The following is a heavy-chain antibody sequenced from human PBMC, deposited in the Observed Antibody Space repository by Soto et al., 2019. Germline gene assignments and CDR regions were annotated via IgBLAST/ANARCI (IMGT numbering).Heavy chain of an antibody. J-gene: IGHJ6*03. CDR1: GFTFEDYA. CDR2: ISWNSGNI. V-gene: IGHV3-9*01. D-gene: IGHD2-15*01. Sequence: EVQLVESGGGLVQPGRSLRLSCAASGFTFEDYAMHWVRQAPGKGLEWVSGISWNSGNIGYADSVKGRFTISRDNAKNSLYLQMNSLRAEDTALYYCATDISGGYYFFFMDVWGKGTTVTVSS. CDR3: ATDISGGYYFFFMDV.